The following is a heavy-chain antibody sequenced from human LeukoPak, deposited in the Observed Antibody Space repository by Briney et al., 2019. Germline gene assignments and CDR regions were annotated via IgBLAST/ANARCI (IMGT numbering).Heavy chain of an antibody. Sequence: PGGSLRLSCAASGFTFSTYGMHWVRQAPGKRLEWVAVTWYDGSYKYYGDSVKGRFTISRDNSKNTLYLQMASLRAEDTAVYYCAMSSSGWTAFDYWGQGTLVTVSS. CDR2: TWYDGSYK. D-gene: IGHD6-19*01. CDR3: AMSSSGWTAFDY. J-gene: IGHJ4*02. V-gene: IGHV3-33*01. CDR1: GFTFSTYG.